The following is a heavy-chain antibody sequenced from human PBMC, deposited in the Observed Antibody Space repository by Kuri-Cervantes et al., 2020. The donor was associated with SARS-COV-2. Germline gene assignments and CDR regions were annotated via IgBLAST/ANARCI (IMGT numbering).Heavy chain of an antibody. D-gene: IGHD4-17*01. V-gene: IGHV3-48*03. CDR2: ISSSGSTI. J-gene: IGHJ4*02. CDR1: GFTFSSYE. Sequence: LSLTCAASGFTFSSYEMNWVRQAPGKGLEWVSYISSSGSTIYYADSVKGRFTTSRDNAKNSLYLQMNSLRAEDTAVYYCARAPTVTLDYWGQGTLVTVSS. CDR3: ARAPTVTLDY.